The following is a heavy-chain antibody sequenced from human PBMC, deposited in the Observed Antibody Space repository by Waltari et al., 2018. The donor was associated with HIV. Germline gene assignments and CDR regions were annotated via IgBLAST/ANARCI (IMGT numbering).Heavy chain of an antibody. J-gene: IGHJ4*02. V-gene: IGHV7-4-1*02. D-gene: IGHD6-19*01. CDR3: ARVKNQWLDYFDY. Sequence: QVQLVQSGSELKKPEASVKVSCKASGYTFTSYPMNLVRQAPGQGLEWMGWIKTNTGNPTYAQGFTGRFVFSLDTSVSTAYLQISSLKAEDTAVYYCARVKNQWLDYFDYWGQGTLVTVSS. CDR2: IKTNTGNP. CDR1: GYTFTSYP.